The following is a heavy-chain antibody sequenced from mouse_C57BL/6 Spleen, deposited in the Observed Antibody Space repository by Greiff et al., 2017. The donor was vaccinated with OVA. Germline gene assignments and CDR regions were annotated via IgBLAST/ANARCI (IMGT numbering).Heavy chain of an antibody. CDR1: GFTFSSYA. D-gene: IGHD1-1*01. V-gene: IGHV5-4*01. CDR3: ARDTDYYGSSPTWFAY. Sequence: EVHLVESGGGLVKPEGSLKLSCAASGFTFSSYAMSWVRQTPEKRLEWVATISDGGSYTYYPDNVKGRFTISRDNAKNNLYLQMSHLKSEDTAMYYCARDTDYYGSSPTWFAYWGQGTLVTVSA. J-gene: IGHJ3*01. CDR2: ISDGGSYT.